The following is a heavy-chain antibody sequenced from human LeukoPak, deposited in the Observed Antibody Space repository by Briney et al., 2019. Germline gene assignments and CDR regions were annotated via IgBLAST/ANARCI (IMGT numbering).Heavy chain of an antibody. Sequence: SETLSLTCAVSGGSISSGGYSWSWIRQPPGKGLEWIGYIYHSGSTYYNPSLKSRVTISVDRSKNQFSLKLSSVTAADTAVYYCATRLDYYDSSGYYIVDAFDIWGQGTMVTVSS. CDR1: GGSISSGGYS. V-gene: IGHV4-30-2*01. J-gene: IGHJ3*02. CDR2: IYHSGST. D-gene: IGHD3-22*01. CDR3: ATRLDYYDSSGYYIVDAFDI.